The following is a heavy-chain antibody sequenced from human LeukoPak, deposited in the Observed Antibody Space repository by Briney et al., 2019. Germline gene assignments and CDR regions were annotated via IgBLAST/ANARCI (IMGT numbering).Heavy chain of an antibody. CDR1: GFTFSSYG. D-gene: IGHD3-3*01. CDR3: ATTIFGVVMPPGY. J-gene: IGHJ4*02. Sequence: GGSLRLSCAASGFTFSSYGMHWVRQAPGKGLESVAFIRYDGSNRFYADSVKGRFTISRDNSKNTLYVQMNSLRAEDTAVYYCATTIFGVVMPPGYWGQGTLVTVSS. V-gene: IGHV3-30*02. CDR2: IRYDGSNR.